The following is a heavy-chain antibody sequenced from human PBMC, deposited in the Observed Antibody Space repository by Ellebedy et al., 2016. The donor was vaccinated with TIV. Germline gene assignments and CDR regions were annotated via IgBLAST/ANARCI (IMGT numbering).Heavy chain of an antibody. CDR2: IYHSGST. CDR1: GGSISGAYW. CDR3: ASTPLGYCTGGTCPLLF. V-gene: IGHV4-4*02. D-gene: IGHD2-8*02. J-gene: IGHJ4*02. Sequence: MPGGSLRLSCAVSGGSISGAYWWTWVRQPPGKGLEWMGEIYHSGSTNYNPSLKSRITILVDKSKNQFSLDLTSVTAADTAVYYCASTPLGYCTGGTCPLLFWGQGTLVAVSS.